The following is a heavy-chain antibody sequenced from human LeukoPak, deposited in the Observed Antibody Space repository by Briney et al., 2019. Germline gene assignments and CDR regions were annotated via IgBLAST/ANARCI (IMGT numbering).Heavy chain of an antibody. CDR2: ISGSGGST. J-gene: IGHJ6*02. CDR3: AKDVGSSWPRFYYYYGMDV. D-gene: IGHD6-13*01. CDR1: VFTFSSYA. V-gene: IGHV3-23*01. Sequence: PGGSLRLSCAASVFTFSSYAMSWVRQAPGKGLEWVSAISGSGGSTYYADSVKGRFTISRDNSKNTLYLQMNSLRAEDTAVYYCAKDVGSSWPRFYYYYGMDVWGQGTTVTVSS.